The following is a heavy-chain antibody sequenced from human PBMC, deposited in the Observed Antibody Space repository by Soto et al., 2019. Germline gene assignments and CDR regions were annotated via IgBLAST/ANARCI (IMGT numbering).Heavy chain of an antibody. D-gene: IGHD3-22*01. Sequence: PGGSLRLSCAASGFTFGGYVMHWVRQAPGKGLEWVALIWHDGSYEYYASSVKGRFTISRDNSKKTLYLQMNSLRADDTARYYFAKQFNSRPIDLIDHWGQGTLVTVSS. J-gene: IGHJ4*02. CDR3: AKQFNSRPIDLIDH. V-gene: IGHV3-30*02. CDR2: IWHDGSYE. CDR1: GFTFGGYV.